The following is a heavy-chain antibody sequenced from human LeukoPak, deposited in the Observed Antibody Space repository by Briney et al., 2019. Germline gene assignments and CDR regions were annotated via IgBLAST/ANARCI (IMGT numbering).Heavy chain of an antibody. CDR2: INHSGST. D-gene: IGHD5-12*01. CDR1: GGSFSGYY. CDR3: ARDSAGGYDKRGVDYFDY. Sequence: PSETLSLTCAVYGGSFSGYYWSWIRQPPGKGLEWIGEINHSGSTNYNPSLKSRVTISVDTSKNQFSLKLSSVTAADTAVYYCARDSAGGYDKRGVDYFDYWGQGTLVTVSS. V-gene: IGHV4-34*01. J-gene: IGHJ4*02.